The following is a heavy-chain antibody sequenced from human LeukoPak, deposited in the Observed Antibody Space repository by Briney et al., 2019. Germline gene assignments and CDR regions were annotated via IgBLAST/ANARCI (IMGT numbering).Heavy chain of an antibody. CDR2: IYYRVTS. D-gene: IGHD3-10*01. CDR3: ARAVGGDGSGSL. Sequence: SETLSLTCTVSGDSISTYYWSWIRQPPGKGLEWIGYIYYRVTSDYNPSLKSRVTMSVDMSTRQISLKLSSVTTADTAVYYCARAVGGDGSGSLWGPGTLVTVSS. CDR1: GDSISTYY. J-gene: IGHJ4*02. V-gene: IGHV4-59*01.